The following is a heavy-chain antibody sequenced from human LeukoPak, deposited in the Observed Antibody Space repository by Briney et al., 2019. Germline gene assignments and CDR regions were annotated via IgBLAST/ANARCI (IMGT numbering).Heavy chain of an antibody. CDR2: LSYSGST. CDR1: GGSISSYY. J-gene: IGHJ4*02. CDR3: ARGFDSKSTYFDY. V-gene: IGHV4-59*01. D-gene: IGHD5-12*01. Sequence: SETLSLTCTVSGGSISSYYWSWIRQPPGKGLEWIGYLSYSGSTNYNPSLKSRVTISLDTSKNQFSLKLRSVTAADTAVYFCARGFDSKSTYFDYWGQGTLVTVSS.